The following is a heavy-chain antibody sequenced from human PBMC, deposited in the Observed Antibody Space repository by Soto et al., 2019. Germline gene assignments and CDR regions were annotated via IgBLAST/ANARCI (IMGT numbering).Heavy chain of an antibody. CDR1: GLNFDYFA. D-gene: IGHD3-3*01. Sequence: PGGPLRLSCVGTGLNFDYFAMHWVRQSPGKGLEWVSGITWNSRVLAYADSVKGRFTISRDNARNSLYLQMDSLRDEDTALYYCAKGRYDFWSPYYFDSWGQGTLVTVSS. CDR3: AKGRYDFWSPYYFDS. J-gene: IGHJ4*02. CDR2: ITWNSRVL. V-gene: IGHV3-9*01.